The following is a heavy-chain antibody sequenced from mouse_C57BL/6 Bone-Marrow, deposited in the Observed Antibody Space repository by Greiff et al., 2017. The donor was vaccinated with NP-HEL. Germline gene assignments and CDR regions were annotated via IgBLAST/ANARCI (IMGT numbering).Heavy chain of an antibody. CDR3: AREGIYYYGLWYFDV. Sequence: DVQLQESGPGLVKPSQSLSLTCSVTGYSITSGYYWNWIRQFPGNKLEWMGYISYDGSNNYNPSLKNRISITRDTSKNQFFLKLNSVTTEDTATYYCAREGIYYYGLWYFDVWGTGTTVTVSS. J-gene: IGHJ1*03. V-gene: IGHV3-6*01. CDR2: ISYDGSN. D-gene: IGHD1-1*01. CDR1: GYSITSGYY.